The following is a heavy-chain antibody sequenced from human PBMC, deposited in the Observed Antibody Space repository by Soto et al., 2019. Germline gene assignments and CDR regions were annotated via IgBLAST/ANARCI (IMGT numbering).Heavy chain of an antibody. J-gene: IGHJ5*02. CDR2: IIPIFGTA. Sequence: ASVKVSCKASGGTFSSYAISWVRQAPGQGLEWMGGIIPIFGTANYAQKFQGRVTITADESTSTAYMELSSLRSEDTAVYYCARASNYYDSSGYYSKANWFDPWGQGTLVTVSS. CDR3: ARASNYYDSSGYYSKANWFDP. CDR1: GGTFSSYA. V-gene: IGHV1-69*13. D-gene: IGHD3-22*01.